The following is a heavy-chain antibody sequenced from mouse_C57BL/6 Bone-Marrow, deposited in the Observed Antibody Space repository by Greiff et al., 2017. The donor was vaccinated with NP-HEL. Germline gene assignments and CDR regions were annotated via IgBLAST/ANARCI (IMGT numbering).Heavy chain of an antibody. J-gene: IGHJ4*01. V-gene: IGHV1-53*01. CDR1: GYTFTSYW. Sequence: QVQLKQPGTELVKPGASVKLSCKASGYTFTSYWMHWVKQRPGQGLEWIGNINPSNGGTNYNEKFKSKATLTVDKSSSTAYMQLSSLTSEDSAVYYCARWLYDSLYYYAMDYWGQGTSVTVSS. CDR3: ARWLYDSLYYYAMDY. CDR2: INPSNGGT. D-gene: IGHD2-3*01.